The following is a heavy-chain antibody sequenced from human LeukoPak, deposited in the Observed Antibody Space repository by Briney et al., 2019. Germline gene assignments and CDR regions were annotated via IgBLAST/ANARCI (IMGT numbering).Heavy chain of an antibody. CDR1: GFTVSSNY. D-gene: IGHD1-14*01. J-gene: IGHJ4*02. Sequence: GGSLRLSCAASGFTVSSNYMSWVRQAPGKGLEWVSALSSSATATYHADSVKGRFTISRDNSKNTVYLQMNSLRAEDTAIYYCAKESPYTSPRNYYFDYWGRGTLVTVSS. CDR3: AKESPYTSPRNYYFDY. V-gene: IGHV3-53*01. CDR2: LSSSATAT.